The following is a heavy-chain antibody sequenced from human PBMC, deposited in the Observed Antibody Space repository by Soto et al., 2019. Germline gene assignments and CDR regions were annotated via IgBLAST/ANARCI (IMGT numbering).Heavy chain of an antibody. Sequence: QVQLQESGPGLVKPSETLSLTCTVSGGSISSYYWSWIRQPPGKGLEWIGYIYYSGSTNYNPSLKSRVTISVDTSKYQFSLKLSSVTAADTAVYYCASTAHSSGWYSGGFDYWGQGTLVTVSS. CDR1: GGSISSYY. CDR2: IYYSGST. V-gene: IGHV4-59*01. J-gene: IGHJ4*02. D-gene: IGHD6-19*01. CDR3: ASTAHSSGWYSGGFDY.